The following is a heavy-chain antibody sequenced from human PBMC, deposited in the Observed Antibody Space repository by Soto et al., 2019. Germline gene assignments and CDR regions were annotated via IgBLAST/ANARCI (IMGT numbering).Heavy chain of an antibody. J-gene: IGHJ4*02. V-gene: IGHV4-59*01. D-gene: IGHD6-13*01. CDR2: VYNSGST. CDR3: ARYRREAVAGYTLDN. Sequence: PSETLSLTCTVSGGSISSNYWTWIRQPPGKGLEWIGYVYNSGSTNYNPSLKSRVTISEDTSKSQFSLKVNSMTAADTAVYYCARYRREAVAGYTLDNWGQGILVTVSS. CDR1: GGSISSNY.